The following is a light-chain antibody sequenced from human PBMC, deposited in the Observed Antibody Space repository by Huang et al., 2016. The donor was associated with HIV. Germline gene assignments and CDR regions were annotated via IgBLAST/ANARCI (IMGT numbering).Light chain of an antibody. CDR2: DAS. CDR1: QGISSA. J-gene: IGKJ5*01. CDR3: QQFNNYLT. V-gene: IGKV1D-13*01. Sequence: AIQLTQSPSSLSASVGDRVTITCRASQGISSALAWYQQKPGKAPQLLIYDASSLESGVPSRVSGSGSGTDFTLTISSLHPEEFATYYCQQFNNYLTFGQGTRLEIK.